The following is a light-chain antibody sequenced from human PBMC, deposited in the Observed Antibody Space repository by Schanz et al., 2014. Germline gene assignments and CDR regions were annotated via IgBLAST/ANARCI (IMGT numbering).Light chain of an antibody. CDR3: QKYGSTPWT. J-gene: IGKJ1*01. CDR2: DAS. V-gene: IGKV3-20*01. Sequence: EIVMTQSPATLSVSPGERATLSCRASQSLNSNLAWYQVKPGQAPRLLIYDASSRATGIPPRFSGSGSGTDFTLTISRLDREDFAVYYCQKYGSTPWTFGQGTKVEIK. CDR1: QSLNSN.